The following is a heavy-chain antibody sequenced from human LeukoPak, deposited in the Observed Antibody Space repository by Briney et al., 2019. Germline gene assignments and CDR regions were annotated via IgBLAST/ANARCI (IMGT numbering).Heavy chain of an antibody. CDR1: GFTFSSYA. Sequence: GGSLRLSCAASGFTFSSYAMHWVHQAPGKGLEWVAVISYDGSNKYYADSVKGRFTISRDNSKNTLYLQMNSLRAEDTAVYYCAREENAFDIWGQGTMVTVSS. CDR3: AREENAFDI. CDR2: ISYDGSNK. V-gene: IGHV3-30-3*01. J-gene: IGHJ3*02.